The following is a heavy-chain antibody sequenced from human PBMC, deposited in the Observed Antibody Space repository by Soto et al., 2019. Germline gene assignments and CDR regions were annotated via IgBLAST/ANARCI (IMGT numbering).Heavy chain of an antibody. D-gene: IGHD2-15*01. V-gene: IGHV3-33*01. CDR2: IWYDGSNK. CDR1: GFTFSSYG. Sequence: GGSLRLSCAASGFTFSSYGMHWVRQAPGKGLEWVAVIWYDGSNKYYADSVKGRSTISRDNSKNTLYLQMNSLRAEDTAVYYCARCDGGSCYYFDYWGQGTLVTVSS. CDR3: ARCDGGSCYYFDY. J-gene: IGHJ4*02.